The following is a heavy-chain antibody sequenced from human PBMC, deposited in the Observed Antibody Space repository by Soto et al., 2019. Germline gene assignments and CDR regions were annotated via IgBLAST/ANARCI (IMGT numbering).Heavy chain of an antibody. CDR1: GDSVSSNRAA. CDR3: ATGMLILGHHHYMDV. D-gene: IGHD7-27*01. J-gene: IGHJ6*03. CDR2: TYYRSKWYN. Sequence: PSQTLSLTCAISGDSVSSNRAAWNWIRQSPPRGLEWLGRTYYRSKWYNEYAPSVKSRMTINPDTSKNHFSLQLNSVTPEDTAVYYCATGMLILGHHHYMDVWGQGTSVTVSS. V-gene: IGHV6-1*01.